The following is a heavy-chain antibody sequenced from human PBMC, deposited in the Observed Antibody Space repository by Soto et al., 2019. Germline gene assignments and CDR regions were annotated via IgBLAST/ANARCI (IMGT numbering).Heavy chain of an antibody. V-gene: IGHV3-7*05. Sequence: EVQLVESGGGLVQPGGSLRLSCAASGFSFSTYWMAWVRQAPGKGLEWVANIDQGGGEKYYVDFVRGGFTISRDNAKTSLSLQMNSLRAEHTAVYYCARGRNWFDPWGQGTLVSVSS. CDR3: ARGRNWFDP. J-gene: IGHJ5*02. CDR1: GFSFSTYW. CDR2: IDQGGGEK.